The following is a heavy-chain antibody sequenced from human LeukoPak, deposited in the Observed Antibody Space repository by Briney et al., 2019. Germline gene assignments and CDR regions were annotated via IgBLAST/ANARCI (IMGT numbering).Heavy chain of an antibody. J-gene: IGHJ5*02. D-gene: IGHD1-26*01. CDR1: GFSFSTFA. V-gene: IGHV3-64*01. CDR2: ISDSGHNT. CDR3: ARGAYYMLTMPTWFDA. Sequence: PGGSLRLSCAGSGFSFSTFAMHWVRQAPGKGLEYVSAISDSGHNTHYANSVRGRFTISRDNSKNILFLQMDSLKVKDTAVYYCARGAYYMLTMPTWFDAWGQGTLVTVSS.